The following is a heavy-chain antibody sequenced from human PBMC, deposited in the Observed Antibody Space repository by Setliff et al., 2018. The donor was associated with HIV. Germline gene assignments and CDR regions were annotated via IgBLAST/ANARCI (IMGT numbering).Heavy chain of an antibody. V-gene: IGHV3-23*01. Sequence: PGGSLRLSCAASGFTFRSYCMAWVRQAPGKGLEWVSVITGDGSYTYYADSVKGRFTISRDNSKNTLYLQMNSLRAEDTAFYYCSKEKFTFTVVRGVIDSWGQGTLVTVSS. CDR3: SKEKFTFTVVRGVIDS. J-gene: IGHJ4*02. D-gene: IGHD3-10*01. CDR2: ITGDGSYT. CDR1: GFTFRSYC.